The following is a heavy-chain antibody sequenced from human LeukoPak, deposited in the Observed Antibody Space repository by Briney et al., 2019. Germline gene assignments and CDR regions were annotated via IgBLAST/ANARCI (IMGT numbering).Heavy chain of an antibody. V-gene: IGHV3-30*02. CDR1: GFTFSGYG. CDR2: IQYDGSDK. D-gene: IGHD4-23*01. Sequence: GGSLRLSCAASGFTFSGYGMHWVRQAPGKGLEWVAFIQYDGSDKYYADSAKGRFTISRDNSKNTLYLQMNSLRAEDTAVYYCAKDLGNSFDYWGQGTLVTVSS. J-gene: IGHJ4*02. CDR3: AKDLGNSFDY.